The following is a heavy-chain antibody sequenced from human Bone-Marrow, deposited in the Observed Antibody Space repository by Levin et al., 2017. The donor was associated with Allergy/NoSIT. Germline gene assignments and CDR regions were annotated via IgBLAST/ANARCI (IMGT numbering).Heavy chain of an antibody. CDR3: SSLQCRSTSCYLDP. Sequence: GGSLRLSCTASGFNFGDYDMTWVRQAPGKGLEWVGFIRSKAFGATTEDAASVKGRFSISRDDSKSIVYLQMNSLKTEDTAVYYCSSLQCRSTSCYLDPWGQGTLVTVSS. CDR2: IRSKAFGATT. D-gene: IGHD2-2*01. CDR1: GFNFGDYD. J-gene: IGHJ5*02. V-gene: IGHV3-49*04.